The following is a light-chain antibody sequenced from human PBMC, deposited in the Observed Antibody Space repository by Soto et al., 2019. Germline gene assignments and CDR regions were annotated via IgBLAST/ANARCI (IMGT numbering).Light chain of an antibody. CDR3: QQYNNWPPA. Sequence: EIVMTQSPAPLSVSPGERATLSCRASQSVIGNLAWYQQKPGQAPRLLIYGESTRATGIPARFSGSGSGTESTLTIRSLQSEDCAVYYCQQYNNWPPAFGQGTKVEI. J-gene: IGKJ1*01. CDR2: GES. V-gene: IGKV3-15*01. CDR1: QSVIGN.